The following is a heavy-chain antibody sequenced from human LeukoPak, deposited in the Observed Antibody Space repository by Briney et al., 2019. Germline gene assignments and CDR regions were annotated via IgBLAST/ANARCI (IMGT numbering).Heavy chain of an antibody. D-gene: IGHD1-26*01. CDR1: GYSFTSYW. Sequence: GESLQISCKGSGYSFTSYWIGWVRQMPGKGLEWMGIIYPGDSDTRYSPSFQGQVTISADKSISTAYLQWSSLKASDTAMYYCASRSGSYTWGFDYWGQGTLVTVSS. V-gene: IGHV5-51*01. CDR3: ASRSGSYTWGFDY. CDR2: IYPGDSDT. J-gene: IGHJ4*02.